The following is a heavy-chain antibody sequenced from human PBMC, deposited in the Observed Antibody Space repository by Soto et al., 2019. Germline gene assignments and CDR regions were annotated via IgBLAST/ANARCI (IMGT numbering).Heavy chain of an antibody. CDR2: ISPDGSNE. D-gene: IGHD2-21*01. CDR3: QRLGGDGFPPLDY. CDR1: GFNFNNYA. J-gene: IGHJ4*02. Sequence: QVQLVESGGGVVQPGRSLRLSCAASGFNFNNYAMHWVRQAPGKGLEWVAIISPDGSNENYADSVKGRFTISRDNSKNTVYLQMNSLTAEDTGVYNCQRLGGDGFPPLDYWGRGTLVTVSS. V-gene: IGHV3-30-3*01.